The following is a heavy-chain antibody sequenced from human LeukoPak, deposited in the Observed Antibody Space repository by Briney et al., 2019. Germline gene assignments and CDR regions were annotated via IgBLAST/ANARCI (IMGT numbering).Heavy chain of an antibody. CDR3: ASWAAAVLGDY. J-gene: IGHJ4*02. CDR2: ISSSGSTI. D-gene: IGHD6-13*01. Sequence: GGSLRLSCAASGFTFSSYEMNWVRQAPGKGLEWVSYISSSGSTIYYADSVKGRFTISRDNAKNSLYLQMNSLRAEDTAVYYCASWAAAVLGDYWGQGTLVTVSS. V-gene: IGHV3-48*03. CDR1: GFTFSSYE.